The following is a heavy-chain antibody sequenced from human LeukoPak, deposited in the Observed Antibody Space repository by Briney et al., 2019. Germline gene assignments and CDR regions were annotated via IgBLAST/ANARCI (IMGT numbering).Heavy chain of an antibody. CDR3: ASQQSFHYYYMDV. Sequence: GGSLRLSCAASGFTFSDYYMNWIRQPPGKGLEWVSYISSSGSSIYYANSVKGRFTISRDNAKNSLYLQMNSLRAEDTAVYYCASQQSFHYYYMDVWGKGTTVTVSS. CDR1: GFTFSDYY. D-gene: IGHD2/OR15-2a*01. CDR2: ISSSGSSI. J-gene: IGHJ6*03. V-gene: IGHV3-11*04.